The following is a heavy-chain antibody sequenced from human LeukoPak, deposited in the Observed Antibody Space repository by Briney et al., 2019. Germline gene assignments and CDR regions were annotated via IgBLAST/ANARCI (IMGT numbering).Heavy chain of an antibody. CDR2: IYYSGST. D-gene: IGHD3-22*01. CDR3: ARTYDSSGYHLRF. Sequence: PSETLSLTCTVSGGSISSYYWSWIRQPPGKGLEWIGYIYYSGSTNNNPSLKSRVTISVDTSKNQFSLKLSSVTAADTAVYYCARTYDSSGYHLRFWGQGTLVTVSS. CDR1: GGSISSYY. V-gene: IGHV4-59*01. J-gene: IGHJ4*02.